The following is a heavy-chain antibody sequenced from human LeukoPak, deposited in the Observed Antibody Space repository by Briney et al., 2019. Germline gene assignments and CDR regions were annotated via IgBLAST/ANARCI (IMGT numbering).Heavy chain of an antibody. CDR3: ARDRQLVYFDY. D-gene: IGHD6-13*01. CDR2: IWYDGSNK. CDR1: GFTFSNYG. V-gene: IGHV3-33*01. J-gene: IGHJ4*02. Sequence: PGGSLRLSCAASGFTFSNYGMHWVRQAPGKGLEWVAVIWYDGSNKYYAGSVKGRFTISRDNSKNTLYLQMNSLRAEDTAVYYCARDRQLVYFDYWGQGTLVTVSS.